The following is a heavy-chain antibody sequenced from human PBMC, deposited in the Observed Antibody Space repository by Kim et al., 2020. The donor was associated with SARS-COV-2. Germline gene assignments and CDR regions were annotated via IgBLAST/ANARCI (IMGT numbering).Heavy chain of an antibody. CDR3: ARGRPNTTGRPNDSEH. J-gene: IGHJ4*02. V-gene: IGHV3-74*01. D-gene: IGHD1-1*01. Sequence: GGSLRLSCAASGFTFSGYGMHWVRQAPGKGLVWVSRIYYDGSSTSYADSVKGRFTISRNNARNTLYLEMNSLRAEDTAVYYCARGRPNTTGRPNDSEHWGQAPLLTVSA. CDR2: IYYDGSST. CDR1: GFTFSGYG.